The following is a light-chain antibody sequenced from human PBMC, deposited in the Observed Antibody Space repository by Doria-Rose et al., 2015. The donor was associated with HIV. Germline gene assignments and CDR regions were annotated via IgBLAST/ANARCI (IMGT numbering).Light chain of an antibody. CDR1: QSFSSTY. Sequence: QSPGTLSLSPGERATLSCRASQSFSSTYLAWYQQKPGQAPSLLIYDGSARATGIPDRFSASGSETDFTLTINRLEPEDFALYYCHQYGTSWTFGQGTKVEI. CDR3: HQYGTSWT. J-gene: IGKJ1*01. CDR2: DGS. V-gene: IGKV3-20*01.